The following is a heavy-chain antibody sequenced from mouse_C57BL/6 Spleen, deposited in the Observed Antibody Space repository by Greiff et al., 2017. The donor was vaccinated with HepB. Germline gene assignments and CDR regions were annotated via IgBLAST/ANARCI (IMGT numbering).Heavy chain of an antibody. CDR2: ISYDGSN. D-gene: IGHD2-4*01. CDR1: GYSITSGYY. CDR3: ARIWDYDYDVGYFDV. Sequence: EVKLLESGPGLVKPSQSLSLTCSVTGYSITSGYYWNWIRQFPGNKLEWMGYISYDGSNNYNPSLKNRISITRDTSKNQFFLKLNSVTTEDTATYYCARIWDYDYDVGYFDVWGTVTTVTVSS. J-gene: IGHJ1*03. V-gene: IGHV3-6*01.